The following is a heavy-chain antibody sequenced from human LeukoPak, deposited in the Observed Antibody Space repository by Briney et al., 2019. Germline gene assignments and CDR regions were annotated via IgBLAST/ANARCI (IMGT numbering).Heavy chain of an antibody. CDR1: GFTFSSYA. V-gene: IGHV3-64*04. CDR3: ARAKIQEVTIFGVVIPAYDAFDI. Sequence: GGSLRLSCSASGFTFSSYAMHWVRQAPGKGLEYVSAISSNGGSTYYADSVKGRFTISRDNSKNTLYLQMNSLRAEDTAVYYCARAKIQEVTIFGVVIPAYDAFDIWGQGTMVTVSS. CDR2: ISSNGGST. J-gene: IGHJ3*02. D-gene: IGHD3-3*01.